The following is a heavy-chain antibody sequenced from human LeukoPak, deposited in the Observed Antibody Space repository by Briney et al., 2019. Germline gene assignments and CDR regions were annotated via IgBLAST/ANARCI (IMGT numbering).Heavy chain of an antibody. J-gene: IGHJ4*02. CDR3: ANLRYFDCSYFDY. CDR1: GFTFSSYA. V-gene: IGHV3-23*01. D-gene: IGHD3-9*01. CDR2: ISGSGGST. Sequence: GGSLRLSCAASGFTFSSYAMSWVRQAPGKGLEWVSAISGSGGSTYYADSVKGRFTISRDNSKNTLYLQMNGLRAEDTAVYYCANLRYFDCSYFDYWGQGTLVTVSS.